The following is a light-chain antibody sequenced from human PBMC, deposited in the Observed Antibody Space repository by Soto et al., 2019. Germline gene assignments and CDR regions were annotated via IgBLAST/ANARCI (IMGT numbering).Light chain of an antibody. Sequence: QSALTQPPSASGSPGQSVTISCTGTSSDVGGYNYVSWYQQHSGKAPNLMIYEVSKRPSGVPDRFSGSKSGNTASLTVSGLQAEDEADYYCSSYAGSNIFVVYGGGTKLTVL. CDR3: SSYAGSNIFVV. CDR2: EVS. V-gene: IGLV2-8*01. J-gene: IGLJ2*01. CDR1: SSDVGGYNY.